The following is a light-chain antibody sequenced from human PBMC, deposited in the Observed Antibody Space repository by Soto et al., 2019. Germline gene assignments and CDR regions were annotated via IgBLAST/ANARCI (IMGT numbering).Light chain of an antibody. J-gene: IGKJ1*01. CDR2: GAS. CDR3: QQYNNWPPRT. V-gene: IGKV3-15*01. Sequence: EIVMTQSPATLSVSPGESATLSCRASQSVSRNLAWYQQKPGQAPRLLIYGASTRATGIPARFSGSGSGTEFTLTISSLQSEDFAVYYCQQYNNWPPRTFGQGTKVEIK. CDR1: QSVSRN.